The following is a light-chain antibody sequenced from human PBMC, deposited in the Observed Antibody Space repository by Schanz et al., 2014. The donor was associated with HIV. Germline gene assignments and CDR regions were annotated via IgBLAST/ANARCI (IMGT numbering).Light chain of an antibody. CDR3: GSYTRSSTLV. J-gene: IGLJ3*02. Sequence: QSALTQPASVSGSPGQSINISCTGTSSDVGGYDFVSWYQQHPGKAPKLMIFDVTDRPSGVSNRFSGSKSGNTASLTISGLQAEDEADYYCGSYTRSSTLVFGGGTKLTVL. CDR1: SSDVGGYDF. V-gene: IGLV2-14*01. CDR2: DVT.